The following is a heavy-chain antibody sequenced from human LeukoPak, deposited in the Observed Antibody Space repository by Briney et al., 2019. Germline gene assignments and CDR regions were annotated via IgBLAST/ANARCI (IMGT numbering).Heavy chain of an antibody. V-gene: IGHV3-23*01. J-gene: IGHJ5*02. CDR1: GFTFSSYA. D-gene: IGHD5-12*01. CDR2: ISGSGGST. Sequence: GGSLRLSCAASGFTFSSYAMSWVRQAPGEGLEWVSAISGSGGSTYYADSVKGRFTISRDNSKNTLYLQMNSLRAEDTAVYYCAKGEDPWIYNWFDPWGQGTLVTVSS. CDR3: AKGEDPWIYNWFDP.